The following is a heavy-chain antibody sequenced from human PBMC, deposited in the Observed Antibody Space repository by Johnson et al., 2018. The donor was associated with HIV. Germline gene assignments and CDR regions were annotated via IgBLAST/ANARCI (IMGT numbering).Heavy chain of an antibody. CDR2: IWYDGSNK. CDR1: GFTFSSYG. D-gene: IGHD1-26*01. CDR3: AKDFWPVGARGAFDI. Sequence: VQLVESGGGLVQPGGSLRLSCAASGFTFSSYGMHWVRQAPGKGLEWVAVIWYDGSNKYYADSVKGRFTISRDNSKNTLYLQMNSLRAEDTAVYYCAKDFWPVGARGAFDIWGQGTMVTVSS. V-gene: IGHV3-33*06. J-gene: IGHJ3*02.